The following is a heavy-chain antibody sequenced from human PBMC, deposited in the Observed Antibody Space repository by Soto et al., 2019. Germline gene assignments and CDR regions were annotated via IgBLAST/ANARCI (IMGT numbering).Heavy chain of an antibody. CDR1: GFTFSGSA. CDR3: TSSPQYDYYYYYMDV. V-gene: IGHV3-73*01. CDR2: IRSKANSYAT. J-gene: IGHJ6*03. Sequence: GGSLRLSCAASGFTFSGSAMHWVRQASGKGLEWVGRIRSKANSYATAYAASVKGRFTISRDDSKNTAYLQMNSLKTEDTAVYYCTSSPQYDYYYYYMDVWGKGTTVTVSS.